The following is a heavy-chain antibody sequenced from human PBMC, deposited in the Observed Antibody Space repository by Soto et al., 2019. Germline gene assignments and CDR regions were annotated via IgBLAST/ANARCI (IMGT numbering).Heavy chain of an antibody. CDR3: ARPIATVAYNWFDP. V-gene: IGHV4-34*01. D-gene: IGHD4-17*01. Sequence: SETLSLTCAVYGGSFSGYYCSWIRQPPWKGLEWIGEINHSGSTNYNPSLKSRVTISVDTSKNQFSLKLSSVTAADTAVYYCARPIATVAYNWFDPWVQRTLVTVCS. J-gene: IGHJ5*02. CDR1: GGSFSGYY. CDR2: INHSGST.